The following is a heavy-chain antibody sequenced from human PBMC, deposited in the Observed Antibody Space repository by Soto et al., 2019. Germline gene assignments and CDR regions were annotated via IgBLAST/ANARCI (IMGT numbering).Heavy chain of an antibody. D-gene: IGHD1-26*01. CDR1: GDTFSSYA. CDR3: ASMGATNYFDY. J-gene: IGHJ4*02. CDR2: IIPIFGTA. Sequence: SVKVSCKASGDTFSSYAISWVRQAPGQGLEWMGGIIPIFGTANYAQKFQGRVTITADKSTSTAYMELSSLRSEDTAVYYCASMGATNYFDYWGQGTLVTVSS. V-gene: IGHV1-69*06.